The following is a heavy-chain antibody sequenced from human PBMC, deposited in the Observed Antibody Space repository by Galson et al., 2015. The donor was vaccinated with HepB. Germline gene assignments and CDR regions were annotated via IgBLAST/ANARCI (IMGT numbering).Heavy chain of an antibody. V-gene: IGHV3-11*06. CDR3: ARVAGADSGWYELNC. J-gene: IGHJ4*02. D-gene: IGHD6-19*01. Sequence: SLRLSCAASGFTFSDYHMSWIRQAPGKGLEWVSYISGSSTYTNYADSARGRFTVSRDNARNSLYLQMNSLRVEDTAVYYCARVAGADSGWYELNCWGQGTLVTVSS. CDR2: ISGSSTYT. CDR1: GFTFSDYH.